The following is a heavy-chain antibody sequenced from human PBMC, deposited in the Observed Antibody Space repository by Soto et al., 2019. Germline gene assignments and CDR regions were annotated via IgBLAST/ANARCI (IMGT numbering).Heavy chain of an antibody. CDR2: FDPEKGKR. CDR1: VYTFTDLS. J-gene: IGHJ4*02. Sequence: QVPLVQSGAEVKKPGASVKVSCKVSVYTFTDLSMHGVRQAPGEGLEWMGGFDPEKGKRIYAQNFQGRVTMTEDTSTGTAYMELSSLRSDDTAVYYCAASILRVWVLPHFDYWGQGTLVSVSS. D-gene: IGHD3-10*01. CDR3: AASILRVWVLPHFDY. V-gene: IGHV1-24*01.